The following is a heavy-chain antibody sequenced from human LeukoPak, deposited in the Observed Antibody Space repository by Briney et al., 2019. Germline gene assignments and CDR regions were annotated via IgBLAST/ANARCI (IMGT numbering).Heavy chain of an antibody. CDR3: ARDEVLLWFGESRDDAFDI. Sequence: GASVKVSCKVSGYTLTDFYMHWVRQVPGQGLEWMGWINRNSGGANYAQKFQGRVTMTRDTSISTAYMELRSLRSDDTAVYYCARDEVLLWFGESRDDAFDIWGQGTMVTVSS. CDR2: INRNSGGA. J-gene: IGHJ3*02. D-gene: IGHD3-10*01. V-gene: IGHV1-2*02. CDR1: GYTLTDFY.